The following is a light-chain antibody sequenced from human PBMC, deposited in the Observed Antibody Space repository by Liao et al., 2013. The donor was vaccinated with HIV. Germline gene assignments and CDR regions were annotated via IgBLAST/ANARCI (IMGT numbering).Light chain of an antibody. J-gene: IGLJ3*02. CDR1: KLGNKY. CDR3: QVWDHGSDQGV. V-gene: IGLV3-1*01. CDR2: YDS. Sequence: SYELTQPPSVSVSPGQTASITCSGDKLGNKYTCWYQQKPGQAPVLVIYYDSDRPSGIPERFSGSNSGNTATLSISRVEAGDDADYYCQVWDHGSDQGVFGGGTKLTVL.